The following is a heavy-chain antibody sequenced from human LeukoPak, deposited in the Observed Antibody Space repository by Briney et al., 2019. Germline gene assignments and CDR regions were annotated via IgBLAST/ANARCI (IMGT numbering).Heavy chain of an antibody. Sequence: IYGSGTTYYADSVKGRFTISRDNSKSTIYLQMNSLRAEDTAMYFCARSSSSSWYSSFDYWGQGTPVIVSS. CDR3: ARSSSSSWYSSFDY. J-gene: IGHJ4*02. V-gene: IGHV3-53*01. CDR2: IYGSGTT. D-gene: IGHD6-13*01.